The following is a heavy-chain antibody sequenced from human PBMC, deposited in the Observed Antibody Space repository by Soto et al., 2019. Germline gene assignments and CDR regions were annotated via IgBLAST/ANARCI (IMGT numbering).Heavy chain of an antibody. Sequence: QVQLQQWGAGLLKPSETLSLTCAVYGGSFRGYYWSWIRQPPGKGLEWIGEINHSGSTNYNSSLKSRVTISVDRSKNQFYLKLSSVTAADTAVYYCARYMGGMDVWGQGTTVTVSS. CDR2: INHSGST. CDR1: GGSFRGYY. D-gene: IGHD3-10*01. J-gene: IGHJ6*02. CDR3: ARYMGGMDV. V-gene: IGHV4-34*01.